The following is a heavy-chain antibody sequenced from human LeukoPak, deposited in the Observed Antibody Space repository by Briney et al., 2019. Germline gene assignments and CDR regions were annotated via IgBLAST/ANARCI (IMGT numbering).Heavy chain of an antibody. CDR1: GGSFSGYY. J-gene: IGHJ4*02. CDR2: INHSGST. V-gene: IGHV4-34*01. D-gene: IGHD5-24*01. Sequence: SSETLSLTCAVHGGSFSGYYWSWIRQPPGKGLEWIGEINHSGSTNYNPSLKSRVTISVDTSKNQFSLKLSSVTAADTAVYYCARGGRDGYNFQDYWGQGTLVTVSS. CDR3: ARGGRDGYNFQDY.